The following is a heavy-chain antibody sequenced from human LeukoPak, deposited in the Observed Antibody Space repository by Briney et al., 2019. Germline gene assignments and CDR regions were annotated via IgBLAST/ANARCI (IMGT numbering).Heavy chain of an antibody. CDR1: GFTFSSYA. J-gene: IGHJ4*02. CDR2: IRYDGNNK. V-gene: IGHV3-30*02. CDR3: AKDSATMIVMIRRAPRGQLDY. D-gene: IGHD3-22*01. Sequence: GGSLRLSCAASGFTFSSYAMHWVRQTPGKGLEWVAFIRYDGNNKYSADSVKGRFTISRDNSKNTLYLQVNSLRAEDTAVYYCAKDSATMIVMIRRAPRGQLDYWGQGTLVTVSS.